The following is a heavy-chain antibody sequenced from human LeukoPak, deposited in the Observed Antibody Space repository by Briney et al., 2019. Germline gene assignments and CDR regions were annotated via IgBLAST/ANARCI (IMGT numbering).Heavy chain of an antibody. CDR3: ARGYDISDY. V-gene: IGHV4-61*02. Sequence: SQTLSLTCTVSGGSISSGSYYWSWIRQPAGKGLEWIGRIYTSGSTNYNPSLKSRVTISVDTSKNQFSLKLSSVTAADTAVYYCARGYDISDYWGQGTVVTVSS. D-gene: IGHD3-9*01. J-gene: IGHJ4*02. CDR2: IYTSGST. CDR1: GGSISSGSYY.